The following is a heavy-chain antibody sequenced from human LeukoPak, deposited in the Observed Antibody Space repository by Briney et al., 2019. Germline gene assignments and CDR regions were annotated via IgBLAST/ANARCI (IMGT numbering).Heavy chain of an antibody. J-gene: IGHJ6*03. CDR2: IYYSGST. D-gene: IGHD3-10*01. CDR1: GGSISSSSYY. V-gene: IGHV4-39*01. CDR3: ARLGGSGSSNKYYYYYMDV. Sequence: SETLSLTCTVSGGSISSSSYYWGWIRQPPGKGLEWIGSIYYSGSTYYNPSLKSRVTISVDTSKNQFSLKLSSVTAADTAVYYCARLGGSGSSNKYYYYYMDVWGKGTTVTISS.